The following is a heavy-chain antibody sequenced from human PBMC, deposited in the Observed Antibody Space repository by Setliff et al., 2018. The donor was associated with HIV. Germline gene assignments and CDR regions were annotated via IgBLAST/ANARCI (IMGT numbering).Heavy chain of an antibody. J-gene: IGHJ6*03. V-gene: IGHV1-8*02. CDR3: ARALAGGPYYDFWSGSYRDQYNYMDV. CDR1: GYTFNNYD. CDR2: MNPKNGNT. Sequence: ASVKVSCKASGYTFNNYDIHWVRQDTGEGLEWMGWMNPKNGNTGYAQKFQDRVTLTRNTSISIAYMELSGLTSEDTAVYYCARALAGGPYYDFWSGSYRDQYNYMDVWGKGTKVTVSS. D-gene: IGHD3-3*01.